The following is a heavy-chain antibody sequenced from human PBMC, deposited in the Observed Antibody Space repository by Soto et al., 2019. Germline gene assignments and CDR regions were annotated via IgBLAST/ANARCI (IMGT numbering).Heavy chain of an antibody. D-gene: IGHD6-6*01. CDR3: ARDLGAAPTPYYYYGMDV. CDR2: INPSGGST. V-gene: IGHV1-46*01. J-gene: IGHJ6*02. Sequence: ASVKVSCKASGYTFTSYYMHWVRQAPGQGLEWMGIINPSGGSTSYAQKFQGRVTMTRDTSTSTVYMELSGLRSEDTAVYYCARDLGAAPTPYYYYGMDVWGQGTTVTVSS. CDR1: GYTFTSYY.